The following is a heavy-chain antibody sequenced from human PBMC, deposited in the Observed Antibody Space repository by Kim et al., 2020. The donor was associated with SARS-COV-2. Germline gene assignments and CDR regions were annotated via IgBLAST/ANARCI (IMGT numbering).Heavy chain of an antibody. J-gene: IGHJ4*02. CDR3: AKAGPPRNY. CDR2: GST. Sequence: GSTYYADSVKGRFTISRDNSKNTLYLQMNSLRAEDTAVYYCAKAGPPRNYWGQGTLVTVSS. V-gene: IGHV3-23*01.